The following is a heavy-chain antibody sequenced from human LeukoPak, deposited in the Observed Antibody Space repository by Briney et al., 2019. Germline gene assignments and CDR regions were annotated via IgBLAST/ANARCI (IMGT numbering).Heavy chain of an antibody. Sequence: GGSLRLSCAASGFNFSSYWMSWVRQAPGKGLEWVAKIKSDGSEKYYVDSVKGRFTISRDNAKNSLDLQMNSLRVEDTAVYYCARGGANRFDYWGQGTLVTVSS. V-gene: IGHV3-7*05. CDR3: ARGGANRFDY. J-gene: IGHJ4*02. D-gene: IGHD1-26*01. CDR2: IKSDGSEK. CDR1: GFNFSSYW.